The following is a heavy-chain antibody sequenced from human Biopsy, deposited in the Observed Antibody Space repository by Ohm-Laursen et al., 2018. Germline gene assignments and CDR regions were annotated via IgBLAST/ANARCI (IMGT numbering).Heavy chain of an antibody. CDR1: GFTFSSYG. CDR2: INTSGGST. V-gene: IGHV3-NL1*01. CDR3: AKPADSYGSEFYFDH. D-gene: IGHD4-17*01. J-gene: IGHJ4*02. Sequence: SLRLSCAASGFTFSSYGMHWARQAPGKGLECVSVINTSGGSTHYAVSVKGRFTISRDNSKNTLYLRMNSLRAEDTAVYYCAKPADSYGSEFYFDHWGQGTLVTVSS.